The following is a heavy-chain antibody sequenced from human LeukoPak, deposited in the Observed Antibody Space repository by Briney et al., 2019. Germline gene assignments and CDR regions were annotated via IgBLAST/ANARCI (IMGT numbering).Heavy chain of an antibody. J-gene: IGHJ5*02. D-gene: IGHD3-10*01. CDR3: ARGTPKYYYGSGTETNNWFDP. V-gene: IGHV1-2*02. Sequence: GASVKVSCKASGYTFTDYFMHWVRQAPGQGLEWMGWINPNSGGTNYAQKFQGRVTMTRDTSISTAYMELSRLRSDDTAVYYCARGTPKYYYGSGTETNNWFDPWGQGTLVTVSS. CDR2: INPNSGGT. CDR1: GYTFTDYF.